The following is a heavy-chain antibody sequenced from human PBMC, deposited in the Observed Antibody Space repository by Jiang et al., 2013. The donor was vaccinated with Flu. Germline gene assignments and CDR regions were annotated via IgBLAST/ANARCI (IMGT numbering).Heavy chain of an antibody. CDR1: NSAA. Sequence: NSAAWNWIRQSPSRGLEWLGRTYYRSKWFNDYAVSVKSRIIINPDTSKNQFSLQLNSVTPEDTAVYYCAREPLGSDWYFDLWGRGTLVTVSS. V-gene: IGHV6-1*01. CDR3: AREPLGSDWYFDL. CDR2: TYYRSKWFN. J-gene: IGHJ2*01. D-gene: IGHD7-27*01.